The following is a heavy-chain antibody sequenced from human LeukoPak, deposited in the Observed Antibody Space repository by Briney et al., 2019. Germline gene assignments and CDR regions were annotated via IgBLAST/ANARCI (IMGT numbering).Heavy chain of an antibody. D-gene: IGHD3-22*01. CDR2: LYWNGGSI. CDR3: AKNVGSAYYFYFDY. J-gene: IGHJ4*02. Sequence: PGGPLRLSCATSGFIFDDHGMSWVRQVPGKGLERVSGLYWNGGSIGYADSVKGRFTISRDNAKNSLYLQMYSLRAEDTALYYCAKNVGSAYYFYFDYWGQGTPVTVSS. V-gene: IGHV3-20*04. CDR1: GFIFDDHG.